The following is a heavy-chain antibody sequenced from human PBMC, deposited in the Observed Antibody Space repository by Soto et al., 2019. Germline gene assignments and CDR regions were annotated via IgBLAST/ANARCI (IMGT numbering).Heavy chain of an antibody. CDR2: INPKSGGT. CDR3: ARGHSTDCSNGVCSFFYNHDMDV. CDR1: GYSFTDYH. V-gene: IGHV1-2*04. D-gene: IGHD2-8*01. Sequence: EASVKVSCKASGYSFTDYHIHWVRQAPGQGLEWLGRINPKSGGTSTAQKFQGWVTMTRDRSISTVHMELTRLRAEDTAVYFCARGHSTDCSNGVCSFFYNHDMDVWGQGTTVTVSS. J-gene: IGHJ6*02.